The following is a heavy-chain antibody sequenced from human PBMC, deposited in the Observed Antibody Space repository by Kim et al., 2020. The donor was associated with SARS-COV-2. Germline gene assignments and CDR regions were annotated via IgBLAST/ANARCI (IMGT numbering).Heavy chain of an antibody. Sequence: ASVKVSCKASGYTFTSYAMNWVRQAPGQGLEWMGWINTNTGNPTYAQGFTGRFVFSLDTSVSTAYLQISSLKAEDTAVYYCARDGSYDILTGYYLHFDYCGQGTLVTVSS. CDR1: GYTFTSYA. V-gene: IGHV7-4-1*02. J-gene: IGHJ4*02. CDR2: INTNTGNP. CDR3: ARDGSYDILTGYYLHFDY. D-gene: IGHD3-9*01.